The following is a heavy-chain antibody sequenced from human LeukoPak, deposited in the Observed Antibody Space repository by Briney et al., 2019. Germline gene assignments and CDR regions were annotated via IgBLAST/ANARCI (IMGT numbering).Heavy chain of an antibody. CDR1: GFTFTSSA. J-gene: IGHJ6*02. CDR3: AADKGDYYYYGMDV. V-gene: IGHV1-58*02. Sequence: TSVKVSCKASGFTFTSSAMQWVRQARGQRLEWIGWIVVGSGNTNYAQKFQERVTITGDMSTSTAYMELSSLRSEDTAVYYCAADKGDYYYYGMDVWDQGTTVTVSS. CDR2: IVVGSGNT.